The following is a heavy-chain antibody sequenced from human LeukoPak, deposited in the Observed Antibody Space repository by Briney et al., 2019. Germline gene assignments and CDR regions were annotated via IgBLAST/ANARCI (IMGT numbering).Heavy chain of an antibody. CDR3: ARAPRGQQWLVYYYYMDV. J-gene: IGHJ6*03. Sequence: SETLSLTCTVSGGSISSGSYYWSWIRQPAGKGLEWIGRIYTSGSTNYNPSLKSRVTISVDTSKNQFSLKLSSVTAADTAVYYCARAPRGQQWLVYYYYMDVWGKGTTVTVSS. CDR1: GGSISSGSYY. CDR2: IYTSGST. D-gene: IGHD6-19*01. V-gene: IGHV4-61*02.